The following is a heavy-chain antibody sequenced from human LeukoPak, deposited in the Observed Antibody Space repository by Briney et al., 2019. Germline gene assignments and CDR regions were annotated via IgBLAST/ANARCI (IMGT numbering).Heavy chain of an antibody. V-gene: IGHV3-53*01. J-gene: IGHJ6*03. Sequence: GGSLRLSCAASEFSVGSNYMTWVRQAPGKGLEWVSLIYSGGSTYYADSVKGRFTISRDNSKNTLYLQMNSLRAEDTAIYYCAKNGDRGAYCTGGTCYPYFYYYMDVWGKGTTVTISS. CDR3: AKNGDRGAYCTGGTCYPYFYYYMDV. CDR2: IYSGGST. D-gene: IGHD2-15*01. CDR1: EFSVGSNY.